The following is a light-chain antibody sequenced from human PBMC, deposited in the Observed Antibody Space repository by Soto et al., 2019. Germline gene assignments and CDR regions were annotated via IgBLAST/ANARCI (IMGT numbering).Light chain of an antibody. CDR1: SVDVGSYNY. Sequence: QSVLTQLASVSGSPGQSITISCTGTSVDVGSYNYVSWYQQHPGKAPKLMIYEVSNRPSGVSNRFSGSKSGNTASLTISGLQAEDEANYYCSSYTSISTRVFGAGTQLTVL. CDR3: SSYTSISTRV. J-gene: IGLJ3*02. CDR2: EVS. V-gene: IGLV2-14*01.